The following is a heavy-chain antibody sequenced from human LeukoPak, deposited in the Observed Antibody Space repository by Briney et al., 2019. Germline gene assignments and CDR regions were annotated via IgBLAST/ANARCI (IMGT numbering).Heavy chain of an antibody. D-gene: IGHD3-22*01. CDR2: IYYSGST. J-gene: IGHJ4*02. V-gene: IGHV4-59*08. CDR3: ARVPFYDSSGVF. Sequence: SETPSLTCTVSGGSISSYYWSWIRQPPGKGLEWIGYIYYSGSTNYNPSLKSRVTISVDTSKNQFSLKLSSVTAADTAVYYCARVPFYDSSGVFWGQGTLVTVSS. CDR1: GGSISSYY.